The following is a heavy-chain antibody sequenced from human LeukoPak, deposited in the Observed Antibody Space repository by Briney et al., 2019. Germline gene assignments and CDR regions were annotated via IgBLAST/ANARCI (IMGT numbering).Heavy chain of an antibody. CDR1: GYTFTSYD. V-gene: IGHV1-8*02. CDR3: ARGPIQYAFDL. D-gene: IGHD2-21*01. CDR2: MNPNSGNT. J-gene: IGHJ3*01. Sequence: ASVKVSCKASGYTFTSYDINWVRQATGQGLEWMGWMNPNSGNTAYAQKFQGRVTITRNTSISTAYLELSSLRSEDTAVYYCARGPIQYAFDLWGQGTMVAVSS.